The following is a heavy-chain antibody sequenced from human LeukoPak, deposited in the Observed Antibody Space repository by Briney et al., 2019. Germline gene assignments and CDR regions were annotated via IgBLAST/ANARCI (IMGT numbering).Heavy chain of an antibody. D-gene: IGHD4-17*01. CDR3: AKRVYGDYVLVAGLTFDY. V-gene: IGHV3-23*01. CDR2: ISGSGGST. J-gene: IGHJ4*02. CDR1: GFTFSSYA. Sequence: PGGSLRLSCAASGFTFSSYAMSWVRQAPGKGLERVSAISGSGGSTYYADSVKGRFTISRDNSKNTLYLQMNSLRAEDTAVYYCAKRVYGDYVLVAGLTFDYWGQGTLVTVSS.